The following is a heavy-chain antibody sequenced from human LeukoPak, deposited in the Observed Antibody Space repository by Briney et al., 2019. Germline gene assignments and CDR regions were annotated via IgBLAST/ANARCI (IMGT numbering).Heavy chain of an antibody. J-gene: IGHJ1*01. Sequence: GGSLRLSCAASGFTFYDYAMHWVRQAPGKGLEWVSGISWNSGSIGYADSVKGRFTISRDNAKNSLYLQMSSLRAEDMALYYCAKGDRAVAGALGYFQHWGQGTLVTVSS. CDR1: GFTFYDYA. CDR3: AKGDRAVAGALGYFQH. D-gene: IGHD6-19*01. CDR2: ISWNSGSI. V-gene: IGHV3-9*03.